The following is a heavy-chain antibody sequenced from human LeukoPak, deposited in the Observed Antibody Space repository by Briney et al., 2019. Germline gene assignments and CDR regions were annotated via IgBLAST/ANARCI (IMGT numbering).Heavy chain of an antibody. CDR1: GFTFSSYS. CDR3: ARALLYYYTSGTYYNGPFDY. Sequence: GGSLRLSCAASGFTFSSYSMNWVRQSPGKGLEGVSYISSSSSTIYYADSVKGRFTISRDNAKNSLYLQMNSLRAEDTAVYYCARALLYYYTSGTYYNGPFDYWGQGTLVTVSS. V-gene: IGHV3-48*04. CDR2: ISSSSSTI. D-gene: IGHD3-10*01. J-gene: IGHJ4*02.